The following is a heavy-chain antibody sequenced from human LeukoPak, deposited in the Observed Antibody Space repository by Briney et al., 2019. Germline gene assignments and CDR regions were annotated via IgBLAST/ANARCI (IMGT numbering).Heavy chain of an antibody. D-gene: IGHD2-15*01. CDR3: AKGPDIVVVVAATNWFDP. CDR2: ISGSGGST. V-gene: IGHV3-23*01. J-gene: IGHJ5*02. CDR1: GFTFSSYA. Sequence: GGSLRLSCAASGFTFSSYAMSWVRQAPRKGLEWVSAISGSGGSTYYADSVKGRFTISRDNSKNTLYLQMNSLRAEDTAVYYCAKGPDIVVVVAATNWFDPWGQGTLVTVSS.